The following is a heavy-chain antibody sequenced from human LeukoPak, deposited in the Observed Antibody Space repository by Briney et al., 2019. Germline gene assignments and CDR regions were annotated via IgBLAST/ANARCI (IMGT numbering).Heavy chain of an antibody. CDR3: ARDSLDGYRN. CDR2: ISSSSSYI. CDR1: GFTFSSCS. Sequence: GGSLRLSCAASGFTFSSCSMNWVRQAPGKGLEWVSSISSSSSYIYYADSVKGRFTISRDNAKNSLYLQMNSLRAEDTAVYYCARDSLDGYRNWGQGTLVTVSS. V-gene: IGHV3-21*01. D-gene: IGHD5-24*01. J-gene: IGHJ4*02.